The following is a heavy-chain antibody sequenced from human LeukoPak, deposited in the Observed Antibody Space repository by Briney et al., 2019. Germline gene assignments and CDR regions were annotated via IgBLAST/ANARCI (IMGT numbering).Heavy chain of an antibody. D-gene: IGHD6-19*01. CDR1: GGTFSSYA. V-gene: IGHV1-69*04. J-gene: IGHJ4*02. CDR2: IIPILGIA. CDR3: AIIAVGGVDPFDS. Sequence: SVKVSCKASGGTFSSYAISWVRQAPGQRLEWMGRIIPILGIANYAQKFQGRVTITADKSTSTAYMELSSLRSEDSALYYCAIIAVGGVDPFDSWGQGTLVTVSS.